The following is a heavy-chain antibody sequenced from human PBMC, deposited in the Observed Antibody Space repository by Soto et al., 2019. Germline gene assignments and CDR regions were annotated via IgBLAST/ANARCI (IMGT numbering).Heavy chain of an antibody. V-gene: IGHV3-23*01. J-gene: IGHJ4*02. CDR3: AIGHTSESGIDS. CDR1: GFTFSDYS. Sequence: PEGSLRQSCSASGFTFSDYSMYWVRLAPGKGLEWVSGITSGAQVTYYADSVKGRFTISRDNSKNTLFLQMGSLRPEDTAMYYCAIGHTSESGIDSWGQGTLVTVSS. CDR2: ITSGAQVT.